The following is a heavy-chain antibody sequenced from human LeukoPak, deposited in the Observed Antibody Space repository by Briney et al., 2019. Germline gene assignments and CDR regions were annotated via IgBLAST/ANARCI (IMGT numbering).Heavy chain of an antibody. Sequence: HGESPKISCKGSGYSFTSYWIGWVRQMPGKGLEWMGIIYPGDSDTRYSPSFQGQVTISADKSISTAYLQWSSLKASDTAMYYCASARPAFGEEGDYWGQGTLVTVS. V-gene: IGHV5-51*01. CDR2: IYPGDSDT. J-gene: IGHJ4*02. CDR1: GYSFTSYW. D-gene: IGHD3-10*01. CDR3: ASARPAFGEEGDY.